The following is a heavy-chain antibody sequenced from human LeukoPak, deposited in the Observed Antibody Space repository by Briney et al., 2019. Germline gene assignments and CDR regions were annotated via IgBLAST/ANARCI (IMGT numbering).Heavy chain of an antibody. V-gene: IGHV3-21*01. D-gene: IGHD4-17*01. CDR1: GFTFSSYT. Sequence: GGSLRLSCAGSGFTFSSYTMNWVRQAPGKGLEWVSSISSTSTYIYYADSVKGRFNISRDNAENSVYLQMNSLRAEDTAVYYCVRSGTPVIMVDAFDIWGQGTMVTVSS. CDR3: VRSGTPVIMVDAFDI. J-gene: IGHJ3*02. CDR2: ISSTSTYI.